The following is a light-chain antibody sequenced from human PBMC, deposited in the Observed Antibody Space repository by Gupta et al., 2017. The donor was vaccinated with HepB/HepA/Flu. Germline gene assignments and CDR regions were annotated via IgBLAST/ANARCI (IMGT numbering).Light chain of an antibody. CDR2: TAS. J-gene: IGKJ4*01. Sequence: DIQMTQSPSSVSASVGDRVTITCRASRFMNSWLGWYQQKPGSAPKLLIYTASNLESGVPSRFSGSRSGTDFTLTISSLQPEDFANYYCQQGANFPITFGGGTKVDIK. CDR1: RFMNSW. V-gene: IGKV1-12*01. CDR3: QQGANFPIT.